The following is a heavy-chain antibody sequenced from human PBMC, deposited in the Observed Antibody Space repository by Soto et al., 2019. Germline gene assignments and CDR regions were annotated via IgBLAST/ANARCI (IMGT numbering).Heavy chain of an antibody. CDR3: SKDRRGGRAVLDS. CDR1: GFSFSNYG. J-gene: IGHJ4*02. V-gene: IGHV3-30*18. D-gene: IGHD2-8*01. Sequence: GGSLRLSCAASGFSFSNYGMHWVRQAPGKGLEWVAVISYDGSSKYHADSVKGRFTISRDNSKNTLNLQMNSLRAEDTAVYYCSKDRRGGRAVLDSWGQGTPVTVSS. CDR2: ISYDGSSK.